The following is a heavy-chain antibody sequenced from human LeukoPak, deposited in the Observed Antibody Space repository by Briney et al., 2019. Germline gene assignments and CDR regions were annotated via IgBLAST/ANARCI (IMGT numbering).Heavy chain of an antibody. J-gene: IGHJ4*02. CDR3: ATDPNGNYDILTGYNY. CDR2: FDPEGGET. D-gene: IGHD3-9*01. Sequence: ASVKVSCKVSGYTLTELSMHWVRQAPGKGLEWMGGFDPEGGETIYAQKFQGRVTMTEDTSTDTAYMELSSLRSEDTAVYYCATDPNGNYDILTGYNYWGQGTLVTVSS. CDR1: GYTLTELS. V-gene: IGHV1-24*01.